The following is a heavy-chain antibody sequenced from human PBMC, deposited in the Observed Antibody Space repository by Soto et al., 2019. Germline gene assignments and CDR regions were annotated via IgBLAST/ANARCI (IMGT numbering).Heavy chain of an antibody. CDR2: IKQDGSEK. V-gene: IGHV3-7*01. J-gene: IGHJ5*02. CDR3: ARAGTTSPSEAFDP. D-gene: IGHD1-1*01. Sequence: GGSLRLSCAASGFTFSSYWMSWVRQAPGKGLEWVANIKQDGSEKYYVDSVKGRFTISRDNAKNSLYLQMNSLRAEDTAVYYCARAGTTSPSEAFDPWGQGTLVTVSS. CDR1: GFTFSSYW.